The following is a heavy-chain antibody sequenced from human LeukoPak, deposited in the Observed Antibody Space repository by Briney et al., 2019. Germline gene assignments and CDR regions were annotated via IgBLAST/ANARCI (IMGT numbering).Heavy chain of an antibody. CDR2: INSDGSSR. J-gene: IGHJ6*03. Sequence: PGGSLRLSCAASGFIFSSYWMHWVRQAPGKGLVWVSRINSDGSSRKYADSVKGRFTISRDNAKNTLYLQMNSLRAEDTAVYYCARPPQRAASYYYYYYYMDVWGKGTTVTVSS. V-gene: IGHV3-74*03. CDR3: ARPPQRAASYYYYYYYMDV. D-gene: IGHD6-25*01. CDR1: GFIFSSYW.